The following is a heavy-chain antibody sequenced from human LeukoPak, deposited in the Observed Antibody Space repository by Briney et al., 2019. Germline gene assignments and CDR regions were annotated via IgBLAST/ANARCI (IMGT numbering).Heavy chain of an antibody. CDR3: VRDGPLEYCSRARCYFCDQ. V-gene: IGHV3-30*04. CDR1: GFTFSTYS. Sequence: GTSLRLSCAASGFTFSTYSMHWVRQAPGEGLEWVAVISYDGSKKYYADSVRGRFTISRDNSKNTLYLQMNSLRGEDTAVYFCVRDGPLEYCSRARCYFCDQWGQGALVTVPS. D-gene: IGHD2-2*01. J-gene: IGHJ4*02. CDR2: ISYDGSKK.